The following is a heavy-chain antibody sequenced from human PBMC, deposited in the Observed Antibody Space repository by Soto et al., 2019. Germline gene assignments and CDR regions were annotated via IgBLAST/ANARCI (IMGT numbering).Heavy chain of an antibody. Sequence: GASVKVSCKDSGYTFTSYGIRWVRQAPGQGLEWMGWISAYNGNTNYAQKLQGRVTMTTDTSTSTVYMELSSLRSEDTAVYYCARVGSWTLDWYFDLWGRGTLVTVSS. CDR3: ARVGSWTLDWYFDL. V-gene: IGHV1-18*01. CDR2: ISAYNGNT. CDR1: GYTFTSYG. D-gene: IGHD6-13*01. J-gene: IGHJ2*01.